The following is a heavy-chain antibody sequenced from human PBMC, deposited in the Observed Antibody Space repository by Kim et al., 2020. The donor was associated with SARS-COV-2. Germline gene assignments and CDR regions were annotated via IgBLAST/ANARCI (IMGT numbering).Heavy chain of an antibody. Sequence: GGSLRLSCAASGFTFSSYGMSWVRQAPGKGLEWVSAISGNGAKTYYADSVKGRFTISRDNSKSKLYLQVNRLRAEDTALYYCAKDAGSYEFDYWGQGTLV. J-gene: IGHJ4*02. V-gene: IGHV3-23*01. D-gene: IGHD1-26*01. CDR3: AKDAGSYEFDY. CDR1: GFTFSSYG. CDR2: ISGNGAKT.